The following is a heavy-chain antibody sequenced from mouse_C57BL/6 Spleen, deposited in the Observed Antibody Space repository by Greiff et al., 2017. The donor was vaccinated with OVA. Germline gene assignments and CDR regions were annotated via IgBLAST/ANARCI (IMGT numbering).Heavy chain of an antibody. J-gene: IGHJ4*01. CDR1: GYAFSSSW. D-gene: IGHD1-1*01. CDR2: IYPGDGDT. Sequence: VQGVESGPELVKPGASVKISCKASGYAFSSSWMNWVKQRPGQGLEWIGRIYPGDGDTNYNGKFKGKATLTADKSSSTAYMQLSSLTSEDSAVYFCARGYYGSSYYAMDYWGQGTSVTVSS. CDR3: ARGYYGSSYYAMDY. V-gene: IGHV1-82*01.